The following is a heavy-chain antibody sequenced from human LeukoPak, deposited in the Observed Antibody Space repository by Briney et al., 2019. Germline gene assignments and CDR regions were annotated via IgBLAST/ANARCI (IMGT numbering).Heavy chain of an antibody. CDR2: ISYDGSNK. CDR3: AREGKYYYDSSGYPDY. D-gene: IGHD3-22*01. CDR1: GFTFSSYA. J-gene: IGHJ4*02. Sequence: GGSLRLSCAASGFTFSSYAMHWVRQAPGKGLEWVAVISYDGSNKYYADSVKGRFTISRDNSKNTLYLQMNSLRAEGTAVYYCAREGKYYYDSSGYPDYWGQGTLVTVSS. V-gene: IGHV3-30*01.